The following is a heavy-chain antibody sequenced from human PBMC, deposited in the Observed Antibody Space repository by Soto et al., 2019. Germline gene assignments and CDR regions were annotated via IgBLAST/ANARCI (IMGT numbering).Heavy chain of an antibody. CDR2: IYYTGNN. Sequence: SETLSLTCTVSGDSISSPHYYWTWIRQPPGKGLEWVGYIYYTGNNFYNPALKSRVAMSVDPSTNQFSLKLASVTDADTAVYFCVREPKQNYDSSPWNGGFDSWGPGTLVTVSS. CDR3: VREPKQNYDSSPWNGGFDS. CDR1: GDSISSPHYY. V-gene: IGHV4-30-4*01. J-gene: IGHJ4*02. D-gene: IGHD3-22*01.